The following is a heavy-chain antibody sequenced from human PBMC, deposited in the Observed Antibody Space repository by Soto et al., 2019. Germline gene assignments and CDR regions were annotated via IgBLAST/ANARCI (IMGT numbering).Heavy chain of an antibody. Sequence: QVQLQESGPGLVKPSETLSLSCAVSGVSIRSHYWSWIRQPPGKRLEWVGYIFHSGVTNYNPSLQRRITMSLDMSNNQFSLYLSSVTAADSAVYYCAILLGGGDAYNHLDYWGKGTLVTVSS. CDR2: IFHSGVT. D-gene: IGHD3-16*01. V-gene: IGHV4-59*11. J-gene: IGHJ4*02. CDR1: GVSIRSHY. CDR3: AILLGGGDAYNHLDY.